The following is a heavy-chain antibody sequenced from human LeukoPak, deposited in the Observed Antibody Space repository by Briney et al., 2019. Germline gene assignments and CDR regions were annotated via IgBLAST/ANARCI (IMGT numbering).Heavy chain of an antibody. J-gene: IGHJ5*02. D-gene: IGHD3-3*01. Sequence: SETLSLTCTVSGYSISSDYYWGWIRQPPGKGLEWIGSIHHSGRTYYNPSLKSRVTISVDTSKNQFSLKLSSVTAADTAVYYCARGDYDFWSGYAKFDPWGQGTLVTVSS. V-gene: IGHV4-38-2*02. CDR2: IHHSGRT. CDR3: ARGDYDFWSGYAKFDP. CDR1: GYSISSDYY.